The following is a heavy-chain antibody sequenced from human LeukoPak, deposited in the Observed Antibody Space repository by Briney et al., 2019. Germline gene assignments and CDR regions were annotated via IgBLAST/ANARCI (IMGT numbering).Heavy chain of an antibody. D-gene: IGHD6-6*01. CDR1: GGTFSSYA. V-gene: IGHV1-69*13. Sequence: GASVKVSYKASGGTFSSYAISWVRQAPGQGLEWMGGIIPIFGTANYAQKFQGRVTITADESTSTAYMELSSLRSEDTAVYYCARVKEQLDADYFFDYWGQGTLVTVSS. J-gene: IGHJ4*02. CDR3: ARVKEQLDADYFFDY. CDR2: IIPIFGTA.